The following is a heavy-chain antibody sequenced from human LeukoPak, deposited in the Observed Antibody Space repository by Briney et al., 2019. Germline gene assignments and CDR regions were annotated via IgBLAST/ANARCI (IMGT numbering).Heavy chain of an antibody. CDR2: IYHSGST. CDR3: AAIGVGPTTVNS. Sequence: SETLSLTCEVSGYSISTNYYWGWIGLPPGKRLEWIGNIYHSGSTSYNPSLKSRVTISVDTSKNQFSLKLNSVTAADTAVYCCAAIGVGPTTVNSWGQGTLVTVSS. J-gene: IGHJ4*02. CDR1: GYSISTNYY. V-gene: IGHV4-38-2*01. D-gene: IGHD1-26*01.